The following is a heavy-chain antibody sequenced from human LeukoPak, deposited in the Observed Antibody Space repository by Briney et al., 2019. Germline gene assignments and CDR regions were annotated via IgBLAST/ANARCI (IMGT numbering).Heavy chain of an antibody. CDR3: ARETRGAFDI. V-gene: IGHV4-30-4*08. D-gene: IGHD3-10*01. Sequence: SETLSLTCAVYGGSFSGYYWSWIRQPPGKGLEWIGYIYYSGSTYYNPSLKSRVTISVDTSKNQFSLKLSSVTAADTAVYYCARETRGAFDIWGQGTMVTVSS. CDR2: IYYSGST. CDR1: GGSFSGYY. J-gene: IGHJ3*02.